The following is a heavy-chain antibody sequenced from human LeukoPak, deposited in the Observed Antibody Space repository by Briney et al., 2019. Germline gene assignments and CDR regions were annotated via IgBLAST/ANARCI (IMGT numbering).Heavy chain of an antibody. J-gene: IGHJ5*02. CDR2: IYSTGTT. Sequence: GGSLRLSCAASGFTIGSNYMSWVRQAPGKGLEWVSVIYSTGTTYYADSVKDRFTISRDNSKNTLHLQMNSLRAEDTAVYYCARDPYGDLNWFDPWGQGTLVTVSS. D-gene: IGHD4-17*01. V-gene: IGHV3-53*01. CDR3: ARDPYGDLNWFDP. CDR1: GFTIGSNY.